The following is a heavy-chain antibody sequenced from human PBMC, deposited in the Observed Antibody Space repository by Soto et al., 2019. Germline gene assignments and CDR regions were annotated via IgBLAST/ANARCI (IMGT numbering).Heavy chain of an antibody. V-gene: IGHV3-30-3*01. J-gene: IGHJ4*02. D-gene: IGHD6-13*01. Sequence: QVQLVESGGGVVQPGTSLRLSCAASGFTFRSYTMHWVRQAPGKGLEWVAVISYDGSKIYYVDSVKGRFTMSRDNSKNTLYLQMNSLRAADTAVYYCARAVSSSWHTFDYWGQGILVTVSP. CDR1: GFTFRSYT. CDR2: ISYDGSKI. CDR3: ARAVSSSWHTFDY.